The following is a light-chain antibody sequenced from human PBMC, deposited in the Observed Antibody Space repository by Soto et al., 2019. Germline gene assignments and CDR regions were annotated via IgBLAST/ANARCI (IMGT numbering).Light chain of an antibody. CDR3: SSYTSSSIDYV. V-gene: IGLV2-14*01. CDR2: EVS. CDR1: SSDVGGYNY. Sequence: QSALTQPASVSGSPGQSITISCTGTSSDVGGYNYVSWYQQHPGKAPKLMIYEVSNRPSGVSNRFSGSKSGNTASLTISGLQAEDXADYYCSSYTSSSIDYVFGTGTKLTV. J-gene: IGLJ1*01.